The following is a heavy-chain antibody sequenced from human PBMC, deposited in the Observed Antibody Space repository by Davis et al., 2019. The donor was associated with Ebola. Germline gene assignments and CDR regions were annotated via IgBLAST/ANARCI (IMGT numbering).Heavy chain of an antibody. J-gene: IGHJ6*02. CDR3: ARVTRGYSYGYGYYYYGMDV. CDR1: SGSFSGYY. CDR2: ISHTGDT. V-gene: IGHV4-34*01. D-gene: IGHD5-18*01. Sequence: SETLSLTCAVYSGSFSGYYWSWIRQSPGKGLEWIGEISHTGDTNYNPSLKSRVTISVDTSKNQFSLKLSSVTAADTAVYYCARVTRGYSYGYGYYYYGMDVWGQGTTVTVSS.